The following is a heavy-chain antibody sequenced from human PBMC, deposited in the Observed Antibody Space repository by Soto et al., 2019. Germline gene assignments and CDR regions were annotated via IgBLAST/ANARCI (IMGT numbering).Heavy chain of an antibody. Sequence: QMQLVQSGPEVKKPGTSVKVSCKASGFTFTSSAVQWVRQARGQRLEGIGWIVVGSGNTNYAQKFQERVTITRDMSTSTAEMELRSQRSEDTAVYYCAADQAGNTMTYWGQGTLVTVSS. D-gene: IGHD3-22*01. CDR1: GFTFTSSA. J-gene: IGHJ4*02. V-gene: IGHV1-58*01. CDR3: AADQAGNTMTY. CDR2: IVVGSGNT.